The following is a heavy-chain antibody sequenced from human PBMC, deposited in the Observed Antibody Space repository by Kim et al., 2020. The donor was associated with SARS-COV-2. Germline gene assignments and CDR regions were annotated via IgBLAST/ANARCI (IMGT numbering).Heavy chain of an antibody. CDR2: ISYDGIDK. Sequence: GGSLRLSCEASGFPLRNFAMHWVRQAPGQGLEWVAVISYDGIDKYYADFAKGRFTISRDDSKNMLYLQMNNLRGEDTAIYYCAKDRFGSGNALHDSWGHGALVTVAS. CDR3: AKDRFGSGNALHDS. J-gene: IGHJ5*01. V-gene: IGHV3-30*04. D-gene: IGHD6-25*01. CDR1: GFPLRNFA.